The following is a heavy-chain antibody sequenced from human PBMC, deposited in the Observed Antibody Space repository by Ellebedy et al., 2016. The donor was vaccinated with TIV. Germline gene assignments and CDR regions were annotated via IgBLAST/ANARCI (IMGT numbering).Heavy chain of an antibody. J-gene: IGHJ6*02. Sequence: GGSLRLSCAASGFTFSSYAMSWVRQAPGKGLEWVSAISGSGGSTYYADSVKGRFTISRDNSKNTLYLQMNSLRAEDTAVYYCARSSKVAYYYYGMDVWGQGTTVTVSS. CDR2: ISGSGGST. CDR1: GFTFSSYA. CDR3: ARSSKVAYYYYGMDV. D-gene: IGHD5-12*01. V-gene: IGHV3-23*01.